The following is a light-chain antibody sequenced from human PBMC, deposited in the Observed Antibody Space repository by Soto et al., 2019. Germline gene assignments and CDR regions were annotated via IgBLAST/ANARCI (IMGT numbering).Light chain of an antibody. CDR1: SGHNTYA. Sequence: QPVLTQSPSASASLGASVKLTCTLSSGHNTYAIAWHQQQPEKGPRYLMKLNSDGSHSKGDGIPDRFSGSSSGAERYLTISSLQSEDGADYYCQTWGTGSWVFGGGTKLTVL. V-gene: IGLV4-69*01. J-gene: IGLJ3*02. CDR2: LNSDGSH. CDR3: QTWGTGSWV.